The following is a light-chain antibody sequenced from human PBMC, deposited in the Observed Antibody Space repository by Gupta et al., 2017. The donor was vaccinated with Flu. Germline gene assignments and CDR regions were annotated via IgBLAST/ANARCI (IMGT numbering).Light chain of an antibody. CDR3: QQAHSFPFS. CDR2: AAS. CDR1: QNLGTW. V-gene: IGKV1-12*01. J-gene: IGKJ4*01. Sequence: DIQMTQSPSSVSASVGDRVTITCRASQNLGTWLAWFQQKPGQAPKFLIHAASTLRHGVPSRFSGSGSGTDYTLTISDLQPEDFATYYCQQAHSFPFSFGGGTKVEIK.